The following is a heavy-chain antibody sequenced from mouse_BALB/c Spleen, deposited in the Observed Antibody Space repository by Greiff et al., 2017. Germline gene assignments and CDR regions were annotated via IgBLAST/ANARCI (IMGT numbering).Heavy chain of an antibody. J-gene: IGHJ4*01. Sequence: DVMLVESGGDLVKPGGSLKLSCAASGFTFSSYGMSWVRQTPDKRLEWVATISSGGSYTYYPDSVKGRFTISRDNAKNTLYLQMSSLKSEDTAMYYCARQGTMITTGAMDYWGQGTSVTVSS. D-gene: IGHD2-4*01. CDR3: ARQGTMITTGAMDY. V-gene: IGHV5-6*02. CDR2: ISSGGSYT. CDR1: GFTFSSYG.